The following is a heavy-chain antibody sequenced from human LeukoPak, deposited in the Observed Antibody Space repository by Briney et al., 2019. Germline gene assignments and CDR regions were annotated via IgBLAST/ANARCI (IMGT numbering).Heavy chain of an antibody. V-gene: IGHV4-34*01. D-gene: IGHD3-22*01. J-gene: IGHJ3*02. Sequence: SETLSLTCAVYGGSFSGYYWSWIRQPPGKGLEWIGEINHSGSTNYNPSLKSRVTISVDASKNQFSLKLSSVTAADTAVYYCAKAPYYYDSSGYHNAFDIWGQGKMVTVSS. CDR2: INHSGST. CDR1: GGSFSGYY. CDR3: AKAPYYYDSSGYHNAFDI.